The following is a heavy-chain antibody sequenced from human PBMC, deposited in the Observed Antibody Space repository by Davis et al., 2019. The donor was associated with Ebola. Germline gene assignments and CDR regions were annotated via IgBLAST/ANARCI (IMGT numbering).Heavy chain of an antibody. CDR2: ITSGSATI. Sequence: GESLKISCAASGFTFSTYSMNWVRQVPGKGLEWVSHITSGSATIYYADSVKGRFTVSRDNAKNSLYLQINSLRDEDTAVYYCARDTNYYGMDVWGQGTTVTVSS. CDR3: ARDTNYYGMDV. J-gene: IGHJ6*02. V-gene: IGHV3-48*02. CDR1: GFTFSTYS. D-gene: IGHD3-3*01.